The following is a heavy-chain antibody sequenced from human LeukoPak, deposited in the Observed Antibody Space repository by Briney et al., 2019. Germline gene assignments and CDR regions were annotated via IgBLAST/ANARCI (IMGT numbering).Heavy chain of an antibody. CDR2: ISAYNGNT. V-gene: IGHV1-18*01. D-gene: IGHD3-22*01. CDR1: VYTFTIYD. CDR3: ARASDLVVVGFDP. J-gene: IGHJ5*02. Sequence: ASVKVSCKASVYTFTIYDINWVPEDTGQGREWMGWISAYNGNTNYAQKLQGRVTMTTDTSTSTAYMELRSMRSDDTAVYYCARASDLVVVGFDPWGQRTLVTVSS.